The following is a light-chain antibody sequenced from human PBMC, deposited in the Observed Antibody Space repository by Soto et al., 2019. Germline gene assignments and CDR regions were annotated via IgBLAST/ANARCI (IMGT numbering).Light chain of an antibody. J-gene: IGLJ2*01. V-gene: IGLV3-21*02. Sequence: SYELTQPPSVSVAPGQTARITCGGNNIGTKSVHWYQQRPGQAPVLVVYDESERPSGIPDRFSGSNSGNTATLSSSRVEAGDEADYYCQVWDSSSDHVVFGGGTKLTVL. CDR3: QVWDSSSDHVV. CDR1: NIGTKS. CDR2: DES.